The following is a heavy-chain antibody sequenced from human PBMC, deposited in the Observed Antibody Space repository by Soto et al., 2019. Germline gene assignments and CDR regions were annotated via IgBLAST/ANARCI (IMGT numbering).Heavy chain of an antibody. CDR2: VYTTGNT. V-gene: IGHV4-4*07. D-gene: IGHD2-21*02. CDR3: AREARETVGDGYWCDP. Sequence: QVQLQESGPGLVKPSETLSLTCSVSGDSFSGYYWSWIRQPAGKGLEWIGRVYTTGNTDYNPSLKSRVTVSVDTSKSQFSLKLSSVTAADTAVYYCAREARETVGDGYWCDPWGQGTLVTVSS. CDR1: GDSFSGYY. J-gene: IGHJ5*02.